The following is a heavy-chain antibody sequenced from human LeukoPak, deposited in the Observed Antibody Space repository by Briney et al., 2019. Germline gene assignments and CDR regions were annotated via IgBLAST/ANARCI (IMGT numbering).Heavy chain of an antibody. CDR3: ARAGYCSSTSCYSHYYYMDV. Sequence: GGSLRLSCAASGFTFSSYGMHWVRQAPGKGLEWVAFIRYDGSNKYYADSVKGRFTISRDNSKNTLYLQMNSLRSEDTAVYYCARAGYCSSTSCYSHYYYMDVWGKGTTVTISS. V-gene: IGHV3-30*02. CDR2: IRYDGSNK. J-gene: IGHJ6*03. D-gene: IGHD2-2*01. CDR1: GFTFSSYG.